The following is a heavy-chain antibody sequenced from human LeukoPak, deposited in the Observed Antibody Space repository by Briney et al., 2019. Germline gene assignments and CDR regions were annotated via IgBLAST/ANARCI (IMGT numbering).Heavy chain of an antibody. V-gene: IGHV3-23*01. Sequence: GGSLRLSCAASGFTFSSYAMSWVRQAPGKGLEWVSAISGSGGSTYYADSVKGRFTISRDNSKNTLYLQMNSLRAEDTAVYYCAKDPFNERMASMRYYYDSSGYYKGDAFDIWGQGTMVTVSS. J-gene: IGHJ3*02. CDR2: ISGSGGST. CDR3: AKDPFNERMASMRYYYDSSGYYKGDAFDI. D-gene: IGHD3-22*01. CDR1: GFTFSSYA.